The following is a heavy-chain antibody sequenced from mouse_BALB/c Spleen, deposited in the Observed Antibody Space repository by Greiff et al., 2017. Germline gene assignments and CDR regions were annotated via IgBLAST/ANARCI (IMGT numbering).Heavy chain of an antibody. D-gene: IGHD1-1*01. V-gene: IGHV1S137*01. CDR1: GYTFTDYA. CDR3: ARGYGSSYYAMDD. CDR2: ISTYYGDA. J-gene: IGHJ4*01. Sequence: VQLQQSGAELVRPGVSVKISCKGSGYTFTDYAMHWVKQSHAKSLEWIGVISTYYGDASYNQKFKGKATMTVDKSSSTAYMELARLTSEDSAIYYCARGYGSSYYAMDDWGQGTSVTVSS.